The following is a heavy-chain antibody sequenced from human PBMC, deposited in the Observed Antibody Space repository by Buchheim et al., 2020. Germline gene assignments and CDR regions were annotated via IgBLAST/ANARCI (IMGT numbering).Heavy chain of an antibody. J-gene: IGHJ4*02. CDR1: GGSVSSSSYY. CDR3: AKLDAVGVVVNCYFDS. V-gene: IGHV4-61*01. D-gene: IGHD3-22*01. Sequence: QVQLQESGPGLVKPSETLSLTCTVSGGSVSSSSYYWSWVRQPPGKGLEWIAYTQNSGTTRYNPSLQSRITVSVDTSKNQFYLKLSSVTTADTAVYYCAKLDAVGVVVNCYFDSWGQGTL. CDR2: TQNSGTT.